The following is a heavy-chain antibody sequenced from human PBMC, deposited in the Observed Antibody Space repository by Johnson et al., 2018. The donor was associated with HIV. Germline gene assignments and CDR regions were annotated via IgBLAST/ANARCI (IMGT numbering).Heavy chain of an antibody. V-gene: IGHV3-7*01. D-gene: IGHD2-2*01. CDR3: ARDTDIVVVPARGDAFDI. CDR2: IKQDGSEE. Sequence: VQLVESGGGLVQPGGSLRLSCAVSGFSFSRYWMSWVRQAPGKGLEWVANIKQDGSEEYYVDSVKGRFTSSKDNAKNSLYLQMNSLRAEDTAVYYCARDTDIVVVPARGDAFDIWGQGTMVTVSS. CDR1: GFSFSRYW. J-gene: IGHJ3*02.